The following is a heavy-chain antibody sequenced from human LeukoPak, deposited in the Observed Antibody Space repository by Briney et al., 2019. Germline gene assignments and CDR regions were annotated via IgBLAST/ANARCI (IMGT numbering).Heavy chain of an antibody. CDR1: GFTFDDYA. J-gene: IGHJ6*02. V-gene: IGHV3-9*01. CDR2: ISWNSGSI. Sequence: GRSLRLSFAASGFTFDDYAMHWVRQAPGKGLEWVSGISWNSGSIGYADSVKGRFTISRDNAKNSLYLQMNSLRAEDTALYYCAKATMGSGSYLDGMDVWGQGTTVTVSS. D-gene: IGHD3-10*01. CDR3: AKATMGSGSYLDGMDV.